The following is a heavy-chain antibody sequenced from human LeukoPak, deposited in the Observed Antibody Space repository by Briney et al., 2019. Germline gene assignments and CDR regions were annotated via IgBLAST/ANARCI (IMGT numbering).Heavy chain of an antibody. D-gene: IGHD3-10*01. Sequence: PSETLSLTCTVSGASISSGGYYWSWLRQHPGKGLEWIGYIYYSGSTYYNPSLKSRVTISVDTSKNQFTLKLSSVTAADTAVYYCARDRQRGEIRSWGQGAMVTVSS. CDR3: ARDRQRGEIRS. V-gene: IGHV4-31*03. J-gene: IGHJ3*01. CDR2: IYYSGST. CDR1: GASISSGGYY.